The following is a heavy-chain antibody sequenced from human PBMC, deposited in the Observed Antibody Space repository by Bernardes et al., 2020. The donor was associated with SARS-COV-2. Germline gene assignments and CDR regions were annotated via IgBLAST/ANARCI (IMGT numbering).Heavy chain of an antibody. Sequence: GGSLRLSCAASGFTFSSYAMSWVRQAPGKGLEWVSAISGSGGSTYYADSVKGRFTISRDNSKNTLYLQMNSLRAEDTAVYYCAKVCIEIPAAMIGHNYYYYYMDVWGKGTTVTVSS. CDR3: AKVCIEIPAAMIGHNYYYYYMDV. D-gene: IGHD2-2*01. J-gene: IGHJ6*03. V-gene: IGHV3-23*01. CDR1: GFTFSSYA. CDR2: ISGSGGST.